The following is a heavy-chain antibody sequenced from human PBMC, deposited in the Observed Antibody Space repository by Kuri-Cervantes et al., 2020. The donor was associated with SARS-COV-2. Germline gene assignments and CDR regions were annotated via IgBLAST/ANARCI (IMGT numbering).Heavy chain of an antibody. CDR2: MSYDGSNI. J-gene: IGHJ4*02. D-gene: IGHD3-22*01. Sequence: GGSLRLSCAASGFTFSDCSMHWVRQAPGKGLEWVAVMSYDGSNIYYADSVKGRFTISRDNSKNTLYLQMNSLRAEDTAIYYCATLFDSSGFMFDYWGQGTLVTVSS. CDR1: GFTFSDCS. CDR3: ATLFDSSGFMFDY. V-gene: IGHV3-30*04.